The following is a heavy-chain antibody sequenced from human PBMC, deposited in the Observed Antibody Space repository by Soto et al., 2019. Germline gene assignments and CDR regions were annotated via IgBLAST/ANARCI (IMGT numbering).Heavy chain of an antibody. V-gene: IGHV1-69*08. CDR3: VRDTITTRGDGFDL. Sequence: QVQLVQSGAEVRKPGASVKVSCKAPGGTFSTYIISWVRQAPGQGLEWMGRIIPIPDITNYAQKFHGRVQLTPPRSTGTAYMELASLKSDDTALYFCVRDTITTRGDGFDLWGQGPMVTVSS. CDR2: IIPIPDIT. D-gene: IGHD3-3*01. J-gene: IGHJ3*01. CDR1: GGTFSTYI.